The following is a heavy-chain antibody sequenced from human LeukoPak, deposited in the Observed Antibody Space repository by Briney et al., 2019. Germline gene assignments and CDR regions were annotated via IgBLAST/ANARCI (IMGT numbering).Heavy chain of an antibody. J-gene: IGHJ4*02. Sequence: GGSLRLSCAASGFTFSSYAMHWVRQAPGKGLEWVAVISYDGNNKYYADSVKGRFTISRDNSKNTVYLQMNSLRAENTAVYFCARDSGGTGWGMLDFWGQGTLVTVSS. D-gene: IGHD6-19*01. V-gene: IGHV3-30-3*01. CDR3: ARDSGGTGWGMLDF. CDR2: ISYDGNNK. CDR1: GFTFSSYA.